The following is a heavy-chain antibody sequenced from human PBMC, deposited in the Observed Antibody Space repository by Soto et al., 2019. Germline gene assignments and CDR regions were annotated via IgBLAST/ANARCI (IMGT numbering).Heavy chain of an antibody. D-gene: IGHD2-15*01. CDR3: ARAGGCSGGSCYSDSGYY. Sequence: SETLSLTCAVYGGSFSGYYWSWIRQPPGKGLEWIGEINHSGSTNYNPSLKSRVTISVDTSKNQFSLKLSSVTAADTAVYYCARAGGCSGGSCYSDSGYYWGQGTLVTVSS. CDR1: GGSFSGYY. CDR2: INHSGST. V-gene: IGHV4-34*01. J-gene: IGHJ4*02.